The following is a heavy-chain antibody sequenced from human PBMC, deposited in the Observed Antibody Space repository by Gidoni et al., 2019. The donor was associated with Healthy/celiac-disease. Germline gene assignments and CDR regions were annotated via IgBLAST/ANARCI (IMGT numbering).Heavy chain of an antibody. V-gene: IGHV3-23*01. J-gene: IGHJ4*02. CDR3: AKDLAAAGTLASPVDY. CDR2: ISGSGGST. Sequence: EVQLLESGGGLVQPGGSLRLPCAASGFTFSSYAISWVRQAPGKGLGWVSAISGSGGSTYYADSVKGRFTISRDNSKNTLYLQMNSLRAEDTAVYYCAKDLAAAGTLASPVDYWGQGTLVTVSS. D-gene: IGHD6-13*01. CDR1: GFTFSSYA.